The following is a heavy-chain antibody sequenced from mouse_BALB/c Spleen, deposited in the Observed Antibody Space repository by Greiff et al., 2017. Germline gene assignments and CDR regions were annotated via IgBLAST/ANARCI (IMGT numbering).Heavy chain of an antibody. J-gene: IGHJ3*01. Sequence: QVQLQQPGAELVRPGDSVKLSCKASGYSFTSDWKNWVKPRLGEGLVWSGMYHPSDSETRLNQKFKDKVTLTVDKSSSTSYMQLSIVTAEDTAIYYCARHWDQDWFAYWGQGTPVTVSA. CDR2: YHPSDSET. V-gene: IGHV1S82*01. CDR3: ARHWDQDWFAY. CDR1: GYSFTSDW. D-gene: IGHD3-2*02.